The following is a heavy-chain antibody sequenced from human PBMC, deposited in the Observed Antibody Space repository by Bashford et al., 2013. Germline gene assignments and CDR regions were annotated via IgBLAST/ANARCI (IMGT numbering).Heavy chain of an antibody. J-gene: IGHJ4*02. Sequence: GGSLRLSCAGSGFIFSSYALHWVRQAPGKGAGVGGSYISYDGSRKDYAASVKGRFTLSRDNSKNTVDLQMDSLRPEDTALYYCARGGNWNYFDFWGQGSLVTVSS. CDR2: ISYDGSRK. CDR3: ARGGNWNYFDF. V-gene: IGHV3-30*04. D-gene: IGHD1-20*01. CDR1: GFIFSSYA.